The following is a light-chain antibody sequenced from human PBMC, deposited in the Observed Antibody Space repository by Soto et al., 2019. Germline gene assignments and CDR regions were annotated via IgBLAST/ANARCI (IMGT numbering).Light chain of an antibody. CDR2: AAS. CDR1: QGISNY. J-gene: IGKJ1*01. Sequence: DIQMTQSPSSLSTSVGDRVTITCRASQGISNYLAWYQQKPGKVPKLLIYAASTLQSEVPSRFSGSGSGTAFTLTISCLPPGDVATHACKKYNSTRWTFGKGT. V-gene: IGKV1-27*01. CDR3: KKYNSTRWT.